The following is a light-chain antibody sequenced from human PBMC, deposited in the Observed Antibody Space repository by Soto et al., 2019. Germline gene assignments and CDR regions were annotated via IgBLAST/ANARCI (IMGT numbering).Light chain of an antibody. CDR1: SSDVGFYNY. J-gene: IGLJ1*01. CDR3: SSYSSSSTPYV. Sequence: QSVLTQPASVSGSRGQSITISCTGTSSDVGFYNYVSWYRQHPGKAPKLMIYEVSYRPSGVSNRFSGSKSGDTASLTISGLQDEDEAVYYCSSYSSSSTPYVYGTGTQVTVL. CDR2: EVS. V-gene: IGLV2-14*01.